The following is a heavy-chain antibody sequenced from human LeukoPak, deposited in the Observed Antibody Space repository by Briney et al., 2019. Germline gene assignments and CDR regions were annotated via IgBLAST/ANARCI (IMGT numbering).Heavy chain of an antibody. CDR3: ARDYYGSGSYYKPFDY. D-gene: IGHD3-10*01. Sequence: SVHVSCKGSVGTYSSYAISWVRQAPGQGREWVGGSIPIFGTANYAQKFQGRVTITADDSTSTDYMELSSLRSEDTAVYYCARDYYGSGSYYKPFDYWGQGTLVTVSS. CDR2: SIPIFGTA. V-gene: IGHV1-69*13. CDR1: VGTYSSYA. J-gene: IGHJ4*02.